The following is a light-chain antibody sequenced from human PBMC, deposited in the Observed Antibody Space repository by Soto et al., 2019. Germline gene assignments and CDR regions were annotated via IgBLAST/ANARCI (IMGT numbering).Light chain of an antibody. J-gene: IGKJ1*01. CDR1: QSLLHSNGYTY. CDR3: MQALQTPWT. Sequence: PVCPGEPASISCRSSQSLLHSNGYTYLDWYLQRPGQSPQLLIYLSSYRASGVPDKFSGSGSGTDFTLKISRVETEDVGIYYCMQALQTPWTFGQGTKVDIK. CDR2: LSS. V-gene: IGKV2-28*01.